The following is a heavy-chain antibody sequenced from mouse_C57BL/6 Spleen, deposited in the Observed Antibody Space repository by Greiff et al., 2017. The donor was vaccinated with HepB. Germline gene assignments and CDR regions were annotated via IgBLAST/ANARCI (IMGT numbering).Heavy chain of an antibody. D-gene: IGHD1-1*01. V-gene: IGHV5-17*01. Sequence: EVMLVESGGGLVKPGGSLKLSCAASGFTFSDYGMHWVRQAPEKGLEWVAYISSGSSTIYYADTVKGRFTISRDNAKNTLFLQMTSLRSEDTAMYYCARGRYGSSLYYAMDYWGQGTSVTVSS. J-gene: IGHJ4*01. CDR3: ARGRYGSSLYYAMDY. CDR1: GFTFSDYG. CDR2: ISSGSSTI.